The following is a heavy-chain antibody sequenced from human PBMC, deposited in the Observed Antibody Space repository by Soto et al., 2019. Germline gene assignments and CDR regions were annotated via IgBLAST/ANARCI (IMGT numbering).Heavy chain of an antibody. J-gene: IGHJ5*02. Sequence: SCAASGFTFSSYSMNWVRQAPGKGLEWVSSISSSSSYIYYADSVKGRFTISRDNAKNSLYLQMYSLRAEGTAVYYCARAHRVSVVVPAAIYSWFDPWGQGTLVTVSS. CDR1: GFTFSSYS. CDR2: ISSSSSYI. CDR3: ARAHRVSVVVPAAIYSWFDP. V-gene: IGHV3-21*01. D-gene: IGHD2-2*01.